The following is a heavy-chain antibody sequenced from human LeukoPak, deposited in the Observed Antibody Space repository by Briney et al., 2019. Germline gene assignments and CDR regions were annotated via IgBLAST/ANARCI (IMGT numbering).Heavy chain of an antibody. V-gene: IGHV4-59*01. CDR2: IYYSGST. CDR3: ARVHYYGSGSYSYFDY. CDR1: GGSISSYY. Sequence: SGTLSLTCTVSGGSISSYYWSWIRQPPGKGLEWIGYIYYSGSTNYNPSLKSRVTISVDTSKNQFSLKLSSMTAADTAVYYCARVHYYGSGSYSYFDYWGQGTLVTVSS. J-gene: IGHJ4*02. D-gene: IGHD3-10*01.